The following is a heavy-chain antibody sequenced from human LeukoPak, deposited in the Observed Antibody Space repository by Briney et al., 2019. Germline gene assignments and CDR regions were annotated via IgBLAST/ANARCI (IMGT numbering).Heavy chain of an antibody. CDR3: ARGVDRVGATNY. CDR1: GGSISSSSYY. V-gene: IGHV4-39*01. J-gene: IGHJ4*02. Sequence: SETLSLTCTVSGGSISSSSYYWGWIRQPPGKGLEWIGSIYYSGSTYYNPSLKGRVTISVDTSKNQFSLKLSSVTAADTAVYYCARGVDRVGATNYWGQGTLVTVSS. D-gene: IGHD1-26*01. CDR2: IYYSGST.